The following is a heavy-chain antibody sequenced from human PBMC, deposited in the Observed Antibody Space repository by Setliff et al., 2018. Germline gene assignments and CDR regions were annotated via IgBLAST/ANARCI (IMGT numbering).Heavy chain of an antibody. CDR3: ARTCSGSGCYSGLEA. J-gene: IGHJ6*02. D-gene: IGHD2-15*01. V-gene: IGHV3-21*01. CDR2: IDSSSTWI. Sequence: GGSLRLSCAASGFTFSSYTMNWVRQAPGQGLEWVSSIDSSSTWIYYADSVKGRFTISRDNAKNSLYLQMNSLRAEDTATYYCARTCSGSGCYSGLEAWGQGTTVTVSS. CDR1: GFTFSSYT.